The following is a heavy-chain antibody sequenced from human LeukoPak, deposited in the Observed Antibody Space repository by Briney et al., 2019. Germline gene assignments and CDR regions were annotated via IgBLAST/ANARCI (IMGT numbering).Heavy chain of an antibody. CDR1: GGSISSHY. V-gene: IGHV4-59*11. J-gene: IGHJ4*02. D-gene: IGHD5-12*01. CDR2: IYYSGST. Sequence: SETLSLTCTVSGGSISSHYWSWIRQPPGKGLEWIGYIYYSGSTKFNPSLKSRVTISVDTSKNQFSLKLSSVTAADTAVYYCARRGIMSGYEYFDYWGQGTLVTVSS. CDR3: ARRGIMSGYEYFDY.